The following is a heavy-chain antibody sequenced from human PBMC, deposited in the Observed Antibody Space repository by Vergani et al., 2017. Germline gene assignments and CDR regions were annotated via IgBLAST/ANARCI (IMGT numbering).Heavy chain of an antibody. CDR3: VKDAGSYVNVFDS. CDR2: LTGGGGST. V-gene: IGHV3-23*01. CDR1: GFTFSTYA. D-gene: IGHD1-26*01. J-gene: IGHJ4*02. Sequence: EVQLLESGGSLKQPGGSVRLSCAASGFTFSTYAMHWVRHAPGKGLEWVSALTGGGGSTYYADSFKGRFIISRDNSRDTLYLQMNSLRPEDTATYYCVKDAGSYVNVFDSLGQGTLVTVCS.